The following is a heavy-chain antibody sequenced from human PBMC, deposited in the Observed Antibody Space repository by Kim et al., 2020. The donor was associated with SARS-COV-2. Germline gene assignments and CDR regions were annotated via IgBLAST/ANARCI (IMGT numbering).Heavy chain of an antibody. CDR3: ARGLGSGSYYGF. J-gene: IGHJ4*02. Sequence: SYNQSLKSRVTISVDTSKNPFSLKLSSVTAADTAVYYCARGLGSGSYYGFWGQGTLVTVSS. D-gene: IGHD3-10*01. V-gene: IGHV4-34*01.